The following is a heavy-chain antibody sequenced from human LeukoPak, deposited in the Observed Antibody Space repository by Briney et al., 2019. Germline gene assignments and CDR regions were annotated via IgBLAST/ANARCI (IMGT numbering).Heavy chain of an antibody. CDR1: GGSISSHY. J-gene: IGHJ4*02. CDR2: IYYSGST. D-gene: IGHD6-19*01. CDR3: ARRIKTYSSGWYFDY. V-gene: IGHV4-59*08. Sequence: SETLSLTCTVSGGSISSHYWSWIRQPPGKGLEWIGYIYYSGSTNYNPSLKSRVTISVDTSKNQFSLKLSSVTAADTAVYYCARRIKTYSSGWYFDYWGQGTLVTVSS.